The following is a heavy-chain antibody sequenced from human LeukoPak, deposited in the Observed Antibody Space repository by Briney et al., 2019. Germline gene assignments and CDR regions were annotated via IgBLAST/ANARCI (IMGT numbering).Heavy chain of an antibody. D-gene: IGHD6-19*01. CDR2: MNPNSGNT. Sequence: ASVKVSCKASGYTFTSYDINWLRQATGQGLEWMGWMNPNSGNTGYAQKFQGRVTMTRNTSISTAYMELSSLRSEDTAVYYCARGGSSGWYVDYWGQGNLVTVSS. CDR1: GYTFTSYD. J-gene: IGHJ4*02. V-gene: IGHV1-8*01. CDR3: ARGGSSGWYVDY.